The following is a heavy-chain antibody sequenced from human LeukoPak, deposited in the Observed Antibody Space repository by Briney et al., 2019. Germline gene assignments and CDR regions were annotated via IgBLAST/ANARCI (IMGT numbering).Heavy chain of an antibody. CDR3: ARHCSSTSCPP. V-gene: IGHV1-69*01. Sequence: ASVKVSCKASGGTFSSYAISWVRQAPGQGLEWMGGIIPISGTANYAQKFQGRVTITADESTSTAYMELSSLRSEDTAVYYCARHCSSTSCPPWGQGTLVTVSS. J-gene: IGHJ5*02. CDR1: GGTFSSYA. CDR2: IIPISGTA. D-gene: IGHD2-2*01.